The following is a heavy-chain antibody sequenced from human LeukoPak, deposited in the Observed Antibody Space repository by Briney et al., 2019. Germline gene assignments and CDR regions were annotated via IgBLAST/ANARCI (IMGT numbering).Heavy chain of an antibody. CDR3: AREGMHDSSGYYPIGGSYYFDH. J-gene: IGHJ4*02. Sequence: GGSLRLSCAASGFTFSSHWMHWVRQTPGKGLEWVSVIYRGGATYYADSVKGRFTLSRDNSKNTLYLQMNSLRVEDTAVYYCAREGMHDSSGYYPIGGSYYFDHWGQGTLVTVSS. CDR2: IYRGGAT. D-gene: IGHD3-22*01. CDR1: GFTFSSHW. V-gene: IGHV3-53*01.